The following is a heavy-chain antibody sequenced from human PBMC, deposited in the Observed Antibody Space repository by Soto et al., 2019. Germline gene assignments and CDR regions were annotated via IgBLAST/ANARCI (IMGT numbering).Heavy chain of an antibody. CDR1: GGTFSSYT. V-gene: IGHV1-69*13. CDR3: AREGGSPFDP. Sequence: GASVKVSCKASGGTFSSYTISWVRQAPGQGLEWMGGIIPIFGTANYAQKFQGRVTITAGESTSTAYMELSSLRSEDTAVYYCAREGGSPFDPWGQGTLVTVSS. CDR2: IIPIFGTA. J-gene: IGHJ5*02. D-gene: IGHD1-26*01.